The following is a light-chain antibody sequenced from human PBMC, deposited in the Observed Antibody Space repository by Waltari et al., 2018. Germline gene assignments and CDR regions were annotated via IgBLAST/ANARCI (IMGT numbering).Light chain of an antibody. Sequence: DIQMTQSPSSLSASVGDRVTITCRASQAISNYLAWYQQKPGKVPKLLIYAASILQSGVPSRFSGTVSGTGFSLTISSRQPEDVATYYCQKYNSAPLTFGGGTKVEIK. CDR1: QAISNY. CDR3: QKYNSAPLT. CDR2: AAS. V-gene: IGKV1-27*01. J-gene: IGKJ4*01.